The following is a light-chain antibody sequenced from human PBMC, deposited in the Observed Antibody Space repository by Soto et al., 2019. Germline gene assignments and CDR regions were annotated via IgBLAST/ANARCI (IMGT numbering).Light chain of an antibody. CDR1: ETVATN. Sequence: EVVMTQSPATLSVSPGERATLSCRASETVATNLAWYQQKPGQAPRLLISGASTRAAGISDRFRGSGSGTEFTLTISRLEPEDFAVYYCQQYGSSPRTFGQGTKVEIK. V-gene: IGKV3-20*01. CDR2: GAS. CDR3: QQYGSSPRT. J-gene: IGKJ1*01.